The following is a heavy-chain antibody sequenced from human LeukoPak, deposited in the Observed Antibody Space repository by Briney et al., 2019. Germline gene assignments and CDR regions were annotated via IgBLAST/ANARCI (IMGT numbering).Heavy chain of an antibody. CDR2: ISWDGGVT. J-gene: IGHJ3*02. CDR1: GLIFDDYL. Sequence: GGSLRLSCAASGLIFDDYLRHWVRQRPGKGLEWVSLISWDGGVTYHADSVKGRFTISRDNSKNSLYLQMNSLRTEDTALYYCAKARGLIGGAFDIWGQGTMVTVSS. V-gene: IGHV3-43*01. CDR3: AKARGLIGGAFDI. D-gene: IGHD3-22*01.